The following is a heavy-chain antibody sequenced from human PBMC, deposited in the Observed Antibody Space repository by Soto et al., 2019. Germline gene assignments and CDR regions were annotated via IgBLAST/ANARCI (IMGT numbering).Heavy chain of an antibody. CDR2: ISSTGSTP. CDR1: GFPFSDSY. Sequence: GGSLRLSCAASGFPFSDSYMAWIRQAPGKGLEEIATISSTGSTPYYADSVKGRFTISRDNAQNSLYLEMNNLRAEDTAVYYCARVQQLVANWLDPWGQGILVTVSS. D-gene: IGHD6-6*01. J-gene: IGHJ5*02. V-gene: IGHV3-11*01. CDR3: ARVQQLVANWLDP.